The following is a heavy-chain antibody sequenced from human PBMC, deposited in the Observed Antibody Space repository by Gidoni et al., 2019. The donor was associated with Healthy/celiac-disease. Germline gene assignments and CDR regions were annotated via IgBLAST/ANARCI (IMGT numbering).Heavy chain of an antibody. CDR1: GFTFSSYG. CDR2: ISYDGSNK. V-gene: IGHV3-30*18. Sequence: QVPLVESGGDVVQPGRSLRLSCAASGFTFSSYGMHWVRQAPGKGLEWEAVISYDGSNKYYADSVKGRFTISRDNSKNTLYLQMNSLRAEDTAVYYCAKEDYYYDSSGPITYWGQGTLVTVSS. D-gene: IGHD3-22*01. CDR3: AKEDYYYDSSGPITY. J-gene: IGHJ4*02.